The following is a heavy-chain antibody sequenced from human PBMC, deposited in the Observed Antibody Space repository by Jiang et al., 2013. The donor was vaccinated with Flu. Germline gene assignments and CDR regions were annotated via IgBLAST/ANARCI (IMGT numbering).Heavy chain of an antibody. CDR1: GGSITSNNYY. CDR2: IYHSGST. CDR3: ARAQKYSGFELPYFDH. D-gene: IGHD5-12*01. J-gene: IGHJ4*02. Sequence: GLVKPSETLSLTCTVSGGSITSNNYYWVWIRQPPGKGLEWIGSIYHSGSTYYRPSLKRRVTISVDTSNNQFSLNLRSVTAADTAVYYCARAQKYSGFELPYFDHWGQGTLVTVSS. V-gene: IGHV4-39*07.